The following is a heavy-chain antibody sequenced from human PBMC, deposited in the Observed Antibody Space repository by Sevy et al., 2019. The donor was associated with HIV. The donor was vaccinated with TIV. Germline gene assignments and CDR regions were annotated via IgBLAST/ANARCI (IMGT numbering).Heavy chain of an antibody. CDR3: ARDQSSGYYTYYYYGMDV. CDR1: GFTFSSYW. Sequence: GGSLRLSCAASGFTFSSYWMSWVRQAPGKGLEWVANIKQDGSEKYYVDSVKGRFTISRDNAKNSLYLQMNSLRAEDTAVYYCARDQSSGYYTYYYYGMDVWGQGTTITVSS. CDR2: IKQDGSEK. J-gene: IGHJ6*02. D-gene: IGHD3-3*01. V-gene: IGHV3-7*01.